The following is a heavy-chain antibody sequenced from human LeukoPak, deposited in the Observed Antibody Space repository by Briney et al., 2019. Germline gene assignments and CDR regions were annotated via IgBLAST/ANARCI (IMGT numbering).Heavy chain of an antibody. CDR2: ITSSGSTI. CDR1: GFTFRIYE. Sequence: GGSLRLSCAASGFTFRIYEMNWVRQAPGKGLEWVSYITSSGSTIYYADSVKGRFTISRDNAKDSLYLQMNSLRAEDTAVYYCARDNDCSGGTCFDYWGQGTLVTVSS. J-gene: IGHJ4*02. D-gene: IGHD2-15*01. V-gene: IGHV3-48*03. CDR3: ARDNDCSGGTCFDY.